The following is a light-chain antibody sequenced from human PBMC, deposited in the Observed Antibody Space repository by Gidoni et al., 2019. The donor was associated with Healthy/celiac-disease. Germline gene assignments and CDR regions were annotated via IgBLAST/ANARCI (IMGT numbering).Light chain of an antibody. CDR1: QGISSY. V-gene: IGKV1-9*01. Sequence: IQLTQSPSFLSASVGDSVTITCRASQGISSYLAGYQHKPGKAPKLLIYAASPLQSGVPPRFSGSGSGTEFTLTISSLQPEHFATYYCQQLNSYPPYTFGQWTKLEI. CDR3: QQLNSYPPYT. J-gene: IGKJ2*01. CDR2: AAS.